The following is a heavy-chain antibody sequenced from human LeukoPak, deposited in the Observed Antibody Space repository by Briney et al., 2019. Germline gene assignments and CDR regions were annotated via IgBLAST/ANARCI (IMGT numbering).Heavy chain of an antibody. Sequence: PGGSLRLSCAASGFTFSSYAMSWVRQAPGKGLEWVSAISGSGGSTYYADSAKGRFSISRDNSKNTLYLQLNSLRAEDTAVYYCAKEKAGYCSSTSCFDGYDYWGQGTLVTVSS. V-gene: IGHV3-23*01. CDR1: GFTFSSYA. CDR2: ISGSGGST. J-gene: IGHJ4*02. CDR3: AKEKAGYCSSTSCFDGYDY. D-gene: IGHD2-2*01.